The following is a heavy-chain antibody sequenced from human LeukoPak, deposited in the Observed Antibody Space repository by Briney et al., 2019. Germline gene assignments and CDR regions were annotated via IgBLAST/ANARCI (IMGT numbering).Heavy chain of an antibody. V-gene: IGHV4-61*05. J-gene: IGHJ4*02. CDR1: GGSITSSSYY. D-gene: IGHD6-25*01. Sequence: SETLSLTCTVSGGSITSSSYYWSWIRQPPGKGLEWIGYIYYSGSTNYNPSLKSRVTISVDTSKNQFSLKLNSVTAADTAMYYCAKSGGYGLIDYLGQGTLVTVSS. CDR3: AKSGGYGLIDY. CDR2: IYYSGST.